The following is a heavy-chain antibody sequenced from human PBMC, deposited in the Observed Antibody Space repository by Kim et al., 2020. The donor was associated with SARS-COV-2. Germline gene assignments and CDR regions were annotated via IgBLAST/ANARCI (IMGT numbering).Heavy chain of an antibody. J-gene: IGHJ4*02. V-gene: IGHV3-30-3*01. D-gene: IGHD6-13*01. CDR1: EFSISTFA. CDR2: ISYDGTNK. Sequence: GGSLRLSCAASEFSISTFAMHWVRQAPGKGLEWVAVISYDGTNKYYADSVKGRFTISRDNSKNTLDLQMNSLRPEDTAVYHCASDSTTWYSARGTAFDYWGQGTLVTVSS. CDR3: ASDSTTWYSARGTAFDY.